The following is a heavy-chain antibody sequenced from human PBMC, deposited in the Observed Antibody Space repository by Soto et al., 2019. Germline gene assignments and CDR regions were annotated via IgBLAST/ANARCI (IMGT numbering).Heavy chain of an antibody. CDR1: GGTFSKYA. CDR2: IIPMFGTP. D-gene: IGHD1-1*01. Sequence: QVQLVQSGAELKKPGSSVKVSCKASGGTFSKYAISWVRQAPGQGLEWLGGIIPMFGTPNYAQKFQGRVTISADESATTAFLEPSRLESADTAVYFCARPLRDGNLYHGLAVWGQGTTVTVSS. J-gene: IGHJ6*02. CDR3: ARPLRDGNLYHGLAV. V-gene: IGHV1-69*01.